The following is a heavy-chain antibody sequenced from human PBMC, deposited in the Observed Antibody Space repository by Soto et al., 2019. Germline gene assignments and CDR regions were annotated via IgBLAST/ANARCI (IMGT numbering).Heavy chain of an antibody. V-gene: IGHV3-74*01. CDR2: INSDGSST. CDR1: GFTFSSYW. J-gene: IGHJ4*02. Sequence: EVQLVESGGGLVQPGGSLTLSCAASGFTFSSYWMHWVRQAPGKGLVWVSRINSDGSSTSYADSVKGRFTISRDNAKNTLYLQMNSLRAEDTAVYYCARVSDYGDYVAYWGQGTLVTVSS. D-gene: IGHD4-17*01. CDR3: ARVSDYGDYVAY.